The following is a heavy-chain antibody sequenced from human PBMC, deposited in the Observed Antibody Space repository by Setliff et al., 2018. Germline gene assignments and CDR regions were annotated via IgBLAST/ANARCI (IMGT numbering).Heavy chain of an antibody. CDR3: AREGVETRSSTDYRYYMDV. V-gene: IGHV1-69*05. CDR1: GATFSSHG. J-gene: IGHJ6*03. CDR2: TIPMFGTT. Sequence: GASVKVSCKASGATFSSHGISWVRRAPGQGLEWMGGTIPMFGTTEYAQKFQGRLTIITNESTSTAYMELSSLRSEDTAMYYCAREGVETRSSTDYRYYMDVWGKGTTVTVSS. D-gene: IGHD1-1*01.